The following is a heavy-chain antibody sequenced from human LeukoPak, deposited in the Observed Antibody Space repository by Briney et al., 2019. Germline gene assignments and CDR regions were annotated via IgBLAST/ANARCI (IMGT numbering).Heavy chain of an antibody. CDR3: ARDLGYSSGWYRTNYFDY. D-gene: IGHD6-19*01. V-gene: IGHV4-59*01. Sequence: SETLSLTCTVSGGSISSCYWSWVRQPPGKGRGWGGYIYFSGSTNYNHSLQSRVTIPVDTSKNQLSLKLSSVTAADTAVYYCARDLGYSSGWYRTNYFDYWGQGTLVTVSS. CDR2: IYFSGST. CDR1: GGSISSCY. J-gene: IGHJ4*02.